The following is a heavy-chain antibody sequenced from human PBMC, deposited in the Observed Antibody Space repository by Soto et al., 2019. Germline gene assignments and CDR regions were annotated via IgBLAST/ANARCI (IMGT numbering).Heavy chain of an antibody. CDR3: VKNSGGFNA. V-gene: IGHV3-23*01. J-gene: IGHJ5*02. Sequence: QLLQSGGGLVQPGGSLTLSCAASGFTFGTTDMSWVRQAPGGGLEWVATIDGSGGSTYYADSVTGRFTISRDNPRNTVYLQMNSRRGDDTALYYCVKNSGGFNAWGQGALVTVSS. D-gene: IGHD3-10*01. CDR1: GFTFGTTD. CDR2: IDGSGGST.